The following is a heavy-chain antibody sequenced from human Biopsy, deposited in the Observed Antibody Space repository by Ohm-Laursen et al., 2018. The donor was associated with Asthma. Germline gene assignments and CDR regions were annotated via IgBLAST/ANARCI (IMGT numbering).Heavy chain of an antibody. CDR3: ARDLHPTNHLGELSEGFDY. CDR1: GFTFSSYA. J-gene: IGHJ4*02. D-gene: IGHD3-16*02. CDR2: ISYDGSNK. V-gene: IGHV3-30-3*01. Sequence: SLRLSCTASGFTFSSYAMHWVRQAPGKGLEWVAVISYDGSNKYYADSVKGRFTISRDNSKNTLYLQMNRLRAEDTAVYYCARDLHPTNHLGELSEGFDYWGQGTLVTVSS.